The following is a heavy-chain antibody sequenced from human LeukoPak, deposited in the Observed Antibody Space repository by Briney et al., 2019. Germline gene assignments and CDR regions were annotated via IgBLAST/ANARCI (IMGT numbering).Heavy chain of an antibody. CDR3: ACGSNNWYNWFDP. V-gene: IGHV4-31*03. D-gene: IGHD1-1*01. CDR2: IHYSGST. J-gene: IGHJ5*02. Sequence: SETLSLTCTVSGGSISSGGYYWSWIRQHPEKGLEWIGYIHYSGSTYYHPSLKSRVSMSVDTSRHQFSLKLSSVTAADTAVYYCACGSNNWYNWFDPWGQGTLVTVSS. CDR1: GGSISSGGYY.